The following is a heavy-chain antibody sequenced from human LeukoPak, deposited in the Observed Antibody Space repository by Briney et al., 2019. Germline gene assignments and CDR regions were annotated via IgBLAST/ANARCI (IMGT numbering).Heavy chain of an antibody. Sequence: SETLSLTCTVSGGSISSYYWSWIRQPPGKGLEWIGYIYYSGGTNYNPSLTSRVTISVDTSKNQFSLKLSSVTAADTAVYYSARHVRNGFWSGPGVAYYDYYMDVWGKGTRVTVSS. CDR1: GGSISSYY. CDR3: ARHVRNGFWSGPGVAYYDYYMDV. D-gene: IGHD3-3*01. V-gene: IGHV4-59*08. CDR2: IYYSGGT. J-gene: IGHJ6*03.